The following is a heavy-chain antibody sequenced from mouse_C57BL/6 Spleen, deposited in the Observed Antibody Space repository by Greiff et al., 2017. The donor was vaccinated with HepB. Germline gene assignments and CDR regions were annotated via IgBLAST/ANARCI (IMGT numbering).Heavy chain of an antibody. Sequence: EVQLQQSGAELVRPGASVKLSCTASGFNIKDDYMHWVKQRPEQGLEWIGWIDPENGDTEYASKFQGKATITADTSSNTAYLQLSSLTSEDTAVYYCTGTEGFAYWGQGTLVTVSA. CDR2: IDPENGDT. CDR3: TGTEGFAY. V-gene: IGHV14-4*01. J-gene: IGHJ3*01. CDR1: GFNIKDDY. D-gene: IGHD4-1*01.